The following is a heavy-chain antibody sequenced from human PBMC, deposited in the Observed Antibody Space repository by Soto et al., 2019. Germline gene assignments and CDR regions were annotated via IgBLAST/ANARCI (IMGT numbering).Heavy chain of an antibody. CDR1: GFIFTDYS. Sequence: PGGSLRLSCAASGFIFTDYSMTWIRQAPGKGLEWVSYISNGDETTQYADSVKGRFTVSRDNAKKVLFLQMSSLRVDDTAVYYCASDPKRRDGYNFDSWGRGALFTVAS. CDR3: ASDPKRRDGYNFDS. CDR2: ISNGDETT. D-gene: IGHD5-12*01. J-gene: IGHJ4*02. V-gene: IGHV3-11*01.